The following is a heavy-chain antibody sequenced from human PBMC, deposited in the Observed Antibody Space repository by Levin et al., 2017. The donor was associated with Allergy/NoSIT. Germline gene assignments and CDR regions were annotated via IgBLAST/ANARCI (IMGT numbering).Heavy chain of an antibody. CDR1: GFTFSRHA. CDR3: ARDSLHEEVSANFWYFDL. D-gene: IGHD2-15*01. J-gene: IGHJ2*01. V-gene: IGHV3-23*01. CDR2: ISGSGEST. Sequence: LGESLKISCAASGFTFSRHAMNWVRQAPGKGLEWVSVISGSGESTYYVDSVRGRFTVSRDNSKNTLFLQISSLSAEDTAIYFCARDSLHEEVSANFWYFDLWGRGTLVTISS.